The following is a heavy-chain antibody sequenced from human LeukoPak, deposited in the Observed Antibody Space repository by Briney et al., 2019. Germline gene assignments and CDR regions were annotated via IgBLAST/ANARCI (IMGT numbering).Heavy chain of an antibody. CDR2: IIPLFVST. J-gene: IGHJ6*03. CDR3: ARAVHRSGTYYYGSGSHPYYYYMDV. Sequence: ASVKVSCKASGDTFSNDAISWVRQAPGQGLEWMGGIIPLFVSTNYAQKFQGRLTITADKSTSTAYMELSSLRSEDTAVYYCARAVHRSGTYYYGSGSHPYYYYMDVWGKGTTVTVSS. CDR1: GDTFSNDA. D-gene: IGHD3-10*01. V-gene: IGHV1-69*06.